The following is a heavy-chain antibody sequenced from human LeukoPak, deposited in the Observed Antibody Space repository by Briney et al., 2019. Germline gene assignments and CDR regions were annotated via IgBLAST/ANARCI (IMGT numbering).Heavy chain of an antibody. Sequence: SETLSLTCTVSGGSISSGSYYWIWIRQPAGKGLEWLGRIYTSGSTNYNPSLKSRVTISVDTSKNQFSLKLSSVTAADTAVYYCARTPWIQLYTNYFDYWGQGTLVTVSS. J-gene: IGHJ4*02. CDR1: GGSISSGSYY. CDR3: ARTPWIQLYTNYFDY. CDR2: IYTSGST. V-gene: IGHV4-61*02. D-gene: IGHD5-18*01.